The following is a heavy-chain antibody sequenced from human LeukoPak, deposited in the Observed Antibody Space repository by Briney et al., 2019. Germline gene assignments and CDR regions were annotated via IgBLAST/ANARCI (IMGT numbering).Heavy chain of an antibody. CDR1: GFTLGTYW. J-gene: IGHJ4*02. D-gene: IGHD6-13*01. Sequence: GGSLRLSCAVSGFTLGTYWMSWVRHAPGKGLEWVADIKRDGTDKNYLDSVKGRFTTSRDNAKNSLYLQMNSLRAEDTAVYYCARVRVATAEDYWGQGNLVTVSS. CDR2: IKRDGTDK. V-gene: IGHV3-7*01. CDR3: ARVRVATAEDY.